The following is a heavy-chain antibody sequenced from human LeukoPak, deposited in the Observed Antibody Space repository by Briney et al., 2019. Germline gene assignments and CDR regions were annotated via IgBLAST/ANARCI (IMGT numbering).Heavy chain of an antibody. Sequence: ASVKVSCKASGYTFTSYGISWVRQAPGQGLEWMGWISAYNGNTNYVQKLQGRVTMTTDTSTSTAYMELRSLRSDDTAVYYCARCPTTSGGSCYSYFDYWGQGTLVTVSS. CDR3: ARCPTTSGGSCYSYFDY. V-gene: IGHV1-18*04. D-gene: IGHD2-15*01. CDR2: ISAYNGNT. J-gene: IGHJ4*02. CDR1: GYTFTSYG.